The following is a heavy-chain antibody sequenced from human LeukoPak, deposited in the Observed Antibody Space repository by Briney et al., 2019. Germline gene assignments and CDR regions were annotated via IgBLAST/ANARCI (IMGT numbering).Heavy chain of an antibody. CDR1: GFTFSSYW. V-gene: IGHV3-7*03. CDR2: IKQDGSEK. CDR3: AKDRLFDY. Sequence: GGPRRPSCAASGFTFSSYWMSWFRQAPGRGLEWVANIKQDGSEKYYVDSVKGRFTISRDNAKNSLYLQMNSLRAEDTAVYYCAKDRLFDYWGQGTLVTVSS. J-gene: IGHJ4*02.